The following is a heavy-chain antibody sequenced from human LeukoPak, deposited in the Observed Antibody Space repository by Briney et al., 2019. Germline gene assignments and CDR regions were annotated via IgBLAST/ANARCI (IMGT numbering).Heavy chain of an antibody. V-gene: IGHV1-18*01. CDR2: ISAYNGNT. D-gene: IGHD6-6*01. CDR3: ARTGYSSSPDAFDI. Sequence: ASVKVSCKASGYTFTSYGISWVRQAPGQGLEWMGWISAYNGNTNYAQKLQGRVTMTTDTSTSTAHMELRSLRSDDTAVYYCARTGYSSSPDAFDIWGQGTMVTVSS. CDR1: GYTFTSYG. J-gene: IGHJ3*02.